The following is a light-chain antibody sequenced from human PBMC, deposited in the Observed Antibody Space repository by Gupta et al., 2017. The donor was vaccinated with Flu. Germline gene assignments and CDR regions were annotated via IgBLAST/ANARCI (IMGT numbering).Light chain of an antibody. J-gene: IGLJ2*01. Sequence: SSELAQEPAVSVALLQTVRITCQGDSLRTSYASCYHQKPGQAPVLVIYAKNIRPSGSPHRFSCSSSGTTTALTITVAQAEEEAAYYCNSQENTSNNKAVFGGGTKLTVL. V-gene: IGLV3-19*01. CDR2: AKN. CDR3: NSQENTSNNKAV. CDR1: SLRTSY.